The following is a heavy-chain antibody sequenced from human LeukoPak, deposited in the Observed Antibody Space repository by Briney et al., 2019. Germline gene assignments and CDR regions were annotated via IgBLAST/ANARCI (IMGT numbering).Heavy chain of an antibody. CDR2: ISGSGGGT. V-gene: IGHV3-23*01. CDR1: GFTFSTYA. J-gene: IGHJ6*03. Sequence: GGSLRLSCAASGFTFSTYAMSWVRQAPGKGLGWVSLISGSGGGTYYADSVKGRFTISRDNSKNTLYLQVNSLRAEDTAVYYCAKNRGSGSHYYYHMDVWGKGTTVTVSS. D-gene: IGHD2-15*01. CDR3: AKNRGSGSHYYYHMDV.